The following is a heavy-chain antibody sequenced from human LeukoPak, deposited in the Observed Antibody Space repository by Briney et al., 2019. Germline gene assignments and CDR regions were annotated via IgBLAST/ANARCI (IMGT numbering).Heavy chain of an antibody. J-gene: IGHJ6*02. D-gene: IGHD2-2*01. V-gene: IGHV4-61*01. CDR1: GGSVSSGSYY. CDR3: ARDVGDCSSTSCSRYYYYGMDV. Sequence: SETLSLTCTVSGGSVSSGSYYWSWIRQPPGKGLEWIGSIYYSGSTNYNPSLKSRVTISVDTSKNQFSLKLSSVTAADTAVYYCARDVGDCSSTSCSRYYYYGMDVWGQGTTVTVSS. CDR2: IYYSGST.